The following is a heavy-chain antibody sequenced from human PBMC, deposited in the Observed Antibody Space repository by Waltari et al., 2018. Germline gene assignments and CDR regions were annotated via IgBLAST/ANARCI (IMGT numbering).Heavy chain of an antibody. J-gene: IGHJ4*03. CDR1: GVSVSGYF. Sequence: QVQLQESGPGLVKSSETLSPTCTVSGVSVSGYFWNWIRQAPGKGPEWIGYIRHTGDTKQNPSLKSRVTMSVDTSRNDFSLRLSSVTAADTAVYYCALWESDWRAFRFWGQGTLGTVSS. V-gene: IGHV4-59*08. CDR2: IRHTGDT. CDR3: ALWESDWRAFRF. D-gene: IGHD3-16*01.